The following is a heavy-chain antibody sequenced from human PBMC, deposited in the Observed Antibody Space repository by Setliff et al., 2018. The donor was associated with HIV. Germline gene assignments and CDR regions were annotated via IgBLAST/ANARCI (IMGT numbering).Heavy chain of an antibody. CDR2: IYYSGST. D-gene: IGHD3-22*01. CDR3: ATSRVVVLRFDP. V-gene: IGHV4-59*12. J-gene: IGHJ5*02. Sequence: SETLSLTCTVSGGSISSYFWSWIRQPPGKGLEWIGYIYYSGSTYYNPSLKSRVTISVDTSKNQFSLKLYSVTAADTAVYYCATSRVVVLRFDPWGQGTLVTVSS. CDR1: GGSISSYF.